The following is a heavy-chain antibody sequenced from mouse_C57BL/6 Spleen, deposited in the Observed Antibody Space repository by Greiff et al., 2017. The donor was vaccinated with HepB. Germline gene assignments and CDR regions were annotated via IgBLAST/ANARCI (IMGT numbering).Heavy chain of an antibody. V-gene: IGHV14-2*01. CDR1: GFNIKDYY. J-gene: IGHJ4*01. D-gene: IGHD1-1*01. Sequence: QLKESGAELVKPGASVKLSCTASGFNIKDYYMHWVKQRTEQGLEWIGRIDPEDGETKYAPKFQGKATITADTSSNTAYLQLSSLTSEDTAVYYCAGPHYYGSSPYYAMDYWGQGTSVTVSS. CDR3: AGPHYYGSSPYYAMDY. CDR2: IDPEDGET.